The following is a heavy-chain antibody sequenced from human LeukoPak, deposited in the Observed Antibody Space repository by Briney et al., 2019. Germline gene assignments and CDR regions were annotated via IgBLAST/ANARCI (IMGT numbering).Heavy chain of an antibody. V-gene: IGHV3-23*01. J-gene: IGHJ5*02. CDR1: GSTFSSFA. Sequence: GGSLRLSCTASGSTFSSFAMSWVRQAAGKRLEWVSTISASGSSTYYADSVKGRFTISRDNSKNTLSLQMNSLRVEDTAEYYCAKDRTFSGSSDNNWFDPWGQGTLVTVSS. CDR3: AKDRTFSGSSDNNWFDP. D-gene: IGHD1-26*01. CDR2: ISASGSST.